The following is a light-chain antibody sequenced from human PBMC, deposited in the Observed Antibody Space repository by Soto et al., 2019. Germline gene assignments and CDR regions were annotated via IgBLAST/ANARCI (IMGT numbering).Light chain of an antibody. Sequence: QMTQSPSSLSSSLGDRVTITCRASQSIRSYLDWYQQKPGKAPRLLINAASRMATGVPSRFSGSGSGTDIPLTISLLQPEDSATYFCQQSYITPRTFGQGTKVDIK. CDR3: QQSYITPRT. J-gene: IGKJ1*01. CDR2: AAS. CDR1: QSIRSY. V-gene: IGKV1-39*01.